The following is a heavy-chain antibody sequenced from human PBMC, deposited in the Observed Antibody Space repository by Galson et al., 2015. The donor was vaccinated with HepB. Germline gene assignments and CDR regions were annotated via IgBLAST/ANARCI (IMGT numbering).Heavy chain of an antibody. Sequence: SLRLSCAASGFTFGDYAMSWVRQAPGKGLEWVGFIRSKAYGGTTEYAASVKGRFTISRNDSKSIAYLQMNSLKTEDTAVYYCTRELTIFGVIANYSYYYGMDVWGQGTTVTVSS. CDR2: IRSKAYGGTT. CDR3: TRELTIFGVIANYSYYYGMDV. CDR1: GFTFGDYA. V-gene: IGHV3-49*04. D-gene: IGHD3-3*01. J-gene: IGHJ6*02.